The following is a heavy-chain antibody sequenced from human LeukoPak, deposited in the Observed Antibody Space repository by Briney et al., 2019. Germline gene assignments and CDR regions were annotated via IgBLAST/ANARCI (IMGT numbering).Heavy chain of an antibody. CDR3: ARLHLDAFDI. Sequence: PGGSLRLSCAASGFTFSSYEMNWVRQAPGKGLEWVSSISSSSSYIYYADSVKGRFTISRDNAKNSLYLQMNSLRAEDTAVYYCARLHLDAFDIWGQGTMVTVSS. V-gene: IGHV3-21*01. J-gene: IGHJ3*02. CDR2: ISSSSSYI. CDR1: GFTFSSYE. D-gene: IGHD5-24*01.